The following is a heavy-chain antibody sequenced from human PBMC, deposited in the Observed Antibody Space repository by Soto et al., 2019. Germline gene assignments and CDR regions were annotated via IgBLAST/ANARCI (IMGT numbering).Heavy chain of an antibody. Sequence: PXXTLSLTCTVSSGSINSYYWSWIRQPPGKGLEWIXYIYYXGNTTYNPSLXXRVNISVXTSKNPFSLKLSSVNAADKAVYYCARGDSDWFDPWGQGTLVTVYS. CDR2: IYYXGNT. CDR1: SGSINSYY. J-gene: IGHJ5*02. CDR3: ARGDSDWFDP. V-gene: IGHV4-59*01.